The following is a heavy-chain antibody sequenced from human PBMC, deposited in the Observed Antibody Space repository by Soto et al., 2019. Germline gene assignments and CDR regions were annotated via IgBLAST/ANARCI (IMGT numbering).Heavy chain of an antibody. CDR3: ARYFGIFRFLEWFNYYYGMDV. D-gene: IGHD3-3*01. Sequence: EVQLVESGGGLVQPGGSLRLSCAASGFTFSSYWMSWVRQAPGKGLEWVANIKEDGSEKYYVDSVKGRFTISRDNAKNSLYLQINSLRAEDTAVYYCARYFGIFRFLEWFNYYYGMDVWGQGTTVTVSS. V-gene: IGHV3-7*03. J-gene: IGHJ6*02. CDR2: IKEDGSEK. CDR1: GFTFSSYW.